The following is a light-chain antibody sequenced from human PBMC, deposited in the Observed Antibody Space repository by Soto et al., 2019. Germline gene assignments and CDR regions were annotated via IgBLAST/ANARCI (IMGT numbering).Light chain of an antibody. Sequence: DIQMTQSPSTLSASVGDRVTITCRASRSIGNNLNWYQQRPGKAPLLLIYSASSLQSGVPSRFSGSSSGTDFTLTINGLQPEDFATYYCQQSFSPHIAFGQGTRREIK. V-gene: IGKV1-39*01. CDR2: SAS. J-gene: IGKJ5*01. CDR3: QQSFSPHIA. CDR1: RSIGNN.